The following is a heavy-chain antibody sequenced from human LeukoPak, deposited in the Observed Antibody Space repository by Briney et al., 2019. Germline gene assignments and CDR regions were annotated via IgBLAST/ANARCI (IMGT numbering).Heavy chain of an antibody. CDR2: INPNSGGT. CDR3: ARSPKGGDHVRRGPYFDY. Sequence: ASVKVSCKASGYTFTGYYMHWVRQAPGQGLEWMGWINPNSGGTNYAQKFQGRVTMTRDTSISTAYMELSRLRSDDTAVYYCARSPKGGDHVRRGPYFDYWGQGTLVTVSS. J-gene: IGHJ4*02. D-gene: IGHD2-21*02. V-gene: IGHV1-2*02. CDR1: GYTFTGYY.